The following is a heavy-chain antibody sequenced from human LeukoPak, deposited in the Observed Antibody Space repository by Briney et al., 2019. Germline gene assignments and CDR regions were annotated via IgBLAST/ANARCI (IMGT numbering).Heavy chain of an antibody. J-gene: IGHJ4*02. CDR2: INHSGST. V-gene: IGHV4-34*01. CDR1: GGSFSGYY. D-gene: IGHD3-9*01. CDR3: ARGGVLRYFDWLPNENYFDY. Sequence: SETLSLTCAVYGGSFSGYYWSWIRQPPGKGLEWIGEINHSGSTNYNPSLKSRVTISVDTSKNQFSLKLSSVTAADTAVYYCARGGVLRYFDWLPNENYFDYWGLGTLVTVSS.